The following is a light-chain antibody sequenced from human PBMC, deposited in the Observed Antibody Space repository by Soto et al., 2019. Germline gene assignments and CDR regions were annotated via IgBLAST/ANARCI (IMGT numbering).Light chain of an antibody. J-gene: IGLJ1*01. CDR1: SSDVGAYNY. CDR2: EVS. CDR3: TSYTSISPYV. Sequence: QSALTQPASVSGSPGQSITISCTGTSSDVGAYNYVSWYQQHPGKAPKLMIYEVSNRPAGVSNRFSGSKSGNTASLTISGLQAEDEADYYCTSYTSISPYVFGTGTRSPS. V-gene: IGLV2-14*01.